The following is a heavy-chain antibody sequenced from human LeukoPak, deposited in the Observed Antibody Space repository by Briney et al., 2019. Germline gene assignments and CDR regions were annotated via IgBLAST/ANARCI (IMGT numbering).Heavy chain of an antibody. J-gene: IGHJ4*02. CDR1: GYTFTGYY. CDR3: AREGSYYGSGSYY. CDR2: INPNSGGT. D-gene: IGHD3-10*01. Sequence: ASVKVSCKAPGYTFTGYYMHWVRQAPGQGLEWMGWINPNSGGTNYAQKFQGRVTMTRDTSISTAYMELSRLRSDDTAVYYCAREGSYYGSGSYYWGQGTLVTVSS. V-gene: IGHV1-2*02.